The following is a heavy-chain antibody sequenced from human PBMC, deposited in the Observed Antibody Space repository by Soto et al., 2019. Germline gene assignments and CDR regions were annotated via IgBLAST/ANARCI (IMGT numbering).Heavy chain of an antibody. Sequence: PGGSLRLSCAASGFTFSSYSMNWVRQAPGKGLEWVSSISSSSSYIYYTDSVKGRFTISRDNAKNSLYLQMYSLRAEDTAVYYCARVMVGATTRAFDIWGQGTMVTVSS. J-gene: IGHJ3*02. CDR2: ISSSSSYI. V-gene: IGHV3-21*01. D-gene: IGHD1-26*01. CDR3: ARVMVGATTRAFDI. CDR1: GFTFSSYS.